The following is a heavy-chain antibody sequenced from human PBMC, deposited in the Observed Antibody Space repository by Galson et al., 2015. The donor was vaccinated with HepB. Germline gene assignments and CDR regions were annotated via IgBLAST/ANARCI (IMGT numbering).Heavy chain of an antibody. V-gene: IGHV3-30*18. J-gene: IGHJ4*02. D-gene: IGHD6-6*01. CDR2: ISYDGSNK. CDR3: AKDQRYRGAARLHFDY. CDR1: GFTFSSYG. Sequence: SLRLSCAASGFTFSSYGMHWVRQAPGKGLEWVAVISYDGSNKYYADSVKGRFTISRDNSKNTLYLQMNSLRAEDTAVYYCAKDQRYRGAARLHFDYWGQGTLVTVSS.